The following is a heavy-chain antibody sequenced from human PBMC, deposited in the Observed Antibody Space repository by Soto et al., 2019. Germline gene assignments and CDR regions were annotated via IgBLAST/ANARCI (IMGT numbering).Heavy chain of an antibody. D-gene: IGHD6-13*01. V-gene: IGHV1-18*01. CDR2: ISAYNGNT. CDR3: ARVGAAVLHYYYGMDV. CDR1: GYTFTSYG. Sequence: GASVKVSCKASGYTFTSYGISLVRQAPGQGLEWMGWISAYNGNTNYAQKLQGRVTMTTDTSTSTAYMELRSLRSDDTAVYYCARVGAAVLHYYYGMDVWGQGTTVTVSS. J-gene: IGHJ6*02.